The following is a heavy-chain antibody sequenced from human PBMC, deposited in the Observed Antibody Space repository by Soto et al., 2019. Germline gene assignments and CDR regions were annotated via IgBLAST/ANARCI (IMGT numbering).Heavy chain of an antibody. V-gene: IGHV1-24*01. CDR2: FDLENGET. J-gene: IGHJ4*02. CDR1: GYTLTELS. Sequence: ASVKVSCKVSGYTLTELSIHWVRQAPGEGHEWMGGFDLENGETIYAQRFQGRVTMTEESSADTPYMELSSLRSEDTAVYYCAIEGRPSNKFDHWGQGHMGTVSS. CDR3: AIEGRPSNKFDH.